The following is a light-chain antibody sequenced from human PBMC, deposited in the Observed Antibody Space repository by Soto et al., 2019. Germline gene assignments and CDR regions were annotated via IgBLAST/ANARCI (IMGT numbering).Light chain of an antibody. CDR1: QNVLYRSNNRNY. V-gene: IGKV4-1*01. Sequence: DIVMTQSPDSLAVSLGGRATINCKSSQNVLYRSNNRNYLAWYQQRPGQAPRLLFSWASTRGSGVPDRFSASGSETDFTLTISSVQAEDVGVYYCHQYYDNAPFTFGPGTKVHIK. J-gene: IGKJ3*01. CDR3: HQYYDNAPFT. CDR2: WAS.